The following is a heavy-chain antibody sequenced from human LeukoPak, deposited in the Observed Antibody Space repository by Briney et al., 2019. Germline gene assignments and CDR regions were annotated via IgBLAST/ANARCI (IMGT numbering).Heavy chain of an antibody. D-gene: IGHD2-21*01. J-gene: IGHJ4*02. CDR1: GGSISSSSYY. V-gene: IGHV4-39*01. Sequence: SETLSLTCTVSGGSISSSSYYWGWIRQPPGKGLEWIGSIYYSGSTYYNLSLKSRVTISVDTSKNQFSLKLSSVTAADTAVYYCARLYYYFDYWGQGTLVTVSS. CDR3: ARLYYYFDY. CDR2: IYYSGST.